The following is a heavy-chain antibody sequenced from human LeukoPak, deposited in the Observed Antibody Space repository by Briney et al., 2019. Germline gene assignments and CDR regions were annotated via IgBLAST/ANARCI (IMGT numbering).Heavy chain of an antibody. CDR1: GFTFSSYW. Sequence: PGGSLRLSCAASGFTFSSYWMSWVRQAPGKGLEWVANIKQDGSEKYYVDSVKGRFTISRDNSKNTLYLQMNSLRAEDTAVYYCAKAPTGRGWFVLDYWGQGTLVTVSS. J-gene: IGHJ4*02. CDR2: IKQDGSEK. D-gene: IGHD6-19*01. CDR3: AKAPTGRGWFVLDY. V-gene: IGHV3-7*03.